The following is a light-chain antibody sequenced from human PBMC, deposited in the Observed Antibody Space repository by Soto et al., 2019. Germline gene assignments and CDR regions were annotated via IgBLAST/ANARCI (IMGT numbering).Light chain of an antibody. CDR1: SSNIGANP. V-gene: IGLV1-44*01. J-gene: IGLJ2*01. Sequence: QAVVTQPPSASGTPGQRVTISCSGSSSNIGANPINWYQQLPGTDPKLLIYNNDQRPSGVPDRFSASKSGTSASLAISGLQSEDEADYYCEAWDDSLYGAVLGGGTKVTVL. CDR2: NND. CDR3: EAWDDSLYGAV.